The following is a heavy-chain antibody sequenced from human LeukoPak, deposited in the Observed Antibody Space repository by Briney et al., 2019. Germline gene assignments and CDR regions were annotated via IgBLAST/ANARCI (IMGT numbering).Heavy chain of an antibody. J-gene: IGHJ4*02. Sequence: GGSLRLSCAASGFTFSSYWMHWVRQAPGKGLVWVSRINSDGSSTSYADSVKGRFTISRDNAKSSLYLQMNSLRAEDTAVYYCASLYCGADCYSGYWGQGTLVTVSS. CDR1: GFTFSSYW. CDR3: ASLYCGADCYSGY. CDR2: INSDGSST. D-gene: IGHD2-21*02. V-gene: IGHV3-74*01.